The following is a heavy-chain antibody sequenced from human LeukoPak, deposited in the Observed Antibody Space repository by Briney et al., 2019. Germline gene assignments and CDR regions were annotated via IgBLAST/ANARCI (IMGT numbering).Heavy chain of an antibody. V-gene: IGHV3-23*01. J-gene: IGHJ4*02. CDR1: GFTFSNYA. Sequence: GGSLRLSCAASGFTFSNYAMSWVRQAPGKGLEWVSAISGSGESTYYADSVKGRFTISRDNSKNTLYLQMNTVRADDTAVYYCAKASYGSGSYYISLADWGQGTLVTVSS. CDR3: AKASYGSGSYYISLAD. CDR2: ISGSGEST. D-gene: IGHD3-10*01.